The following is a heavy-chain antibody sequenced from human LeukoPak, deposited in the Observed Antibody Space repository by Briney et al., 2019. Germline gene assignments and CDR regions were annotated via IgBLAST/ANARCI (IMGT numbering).Heavy chain of an antibody. J-gene: IGHJ4*02. V-gene: IGHV4-59*01. CDR1: GGSISSYY. Sequence: PSETLSLTCTVSGGSISSYYWTWIRLPPGKGLKWIGYTYDSGYTNYNPSLKSRVTISVDMSKNQFSLKLSSVTAADTAVYYCARVMGSGWTGFDYWGQGTLVTVSS. CDR2: TYDSGYT. D-gene: IGHD6-19*01. CDR3: ARVMGSGWTGFDY.